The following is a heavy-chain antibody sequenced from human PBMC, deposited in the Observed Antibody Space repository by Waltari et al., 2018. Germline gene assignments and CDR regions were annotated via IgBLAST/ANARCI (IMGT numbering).Heavy chain of an antibody. CDR1: GFTFYDYW. CDR3: VRDASWSVDY. D-gene: IGHD1-26*01. Sequence: VQLVESGGGFVLPGGYLRLSCAASGFTFYDYWMHWVRQAPGKGLVWVSRINSDGSFTNYADSVRGRFTISRDNAKNTLFLQMNSLGVEDTAVYYCVRDASWSVDYWGQGALVTISS. J-gene: IGHJ4*02. V-gene: IGHV3-74*01. CDR2: INSDGSFT.